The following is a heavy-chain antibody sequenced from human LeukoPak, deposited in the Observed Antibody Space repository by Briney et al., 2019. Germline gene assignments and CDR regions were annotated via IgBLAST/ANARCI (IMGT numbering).Heavy chain of an antibody. CDR1: GGSISSYY. D-gene: IGHD6-6*01. CDR2: IYSSGST. V-gene: IGHV4-59*01. CDR3: ARGTIAARADY. J-gene: IGHJ4*02. Sequence: SETLSLTCTVSGGSISSYYWSWTRQPPGKGLEWIGYIYSSGSTNYNPSLKSRVTISVDTSKNQFSLKLSSVTAADTAAYYCARGTIAARADYWGQGTLVTVSS.